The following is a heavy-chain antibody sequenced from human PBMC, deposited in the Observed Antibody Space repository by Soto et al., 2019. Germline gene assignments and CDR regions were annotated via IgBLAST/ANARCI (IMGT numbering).Heavy chain of an antibody. CDR1: GFTFGDYW. Sequence: EVQLVESGGGLVQPGGSLRLSCTVSGFTFGDYWMTWVRQAPGKGLEWVANMNQNGTEKYYVDSVIGRFAISRDNAKNSLYLQMNSLSDEDTAVYYCASQRVSYAMDVWGQGTTVTVSS. J-gene: IGHJ6*02. CDR2: MNQNGTEK. D-gene: IGHD1-1*01. CDR3: ASQRVSYAMDV. V-gene: IGHV3-7*05.